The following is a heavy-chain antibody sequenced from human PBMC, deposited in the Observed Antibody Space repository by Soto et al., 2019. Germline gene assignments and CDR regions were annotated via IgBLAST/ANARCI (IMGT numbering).Heavy chain of an antibody. V-gene: IGHV4-39*01. J-gene: IGHJ4*02. CDR1: GGSISSSSYY. CDR2: IYYSGST. D-gene: IGHD5-18*01. CDR3: ATEKSGYSYGFNPKTFDY. Sequence: PSETLSLTCTVSGGSISSSSYYWCWILQPPGKGLEWIGSIYYSGSTYYNPSLKSRVTISVDTSKNQFSLKLSSVTAADTAVYYCATEKSGYSYGFNPKTFDYWGQGTLVTVSS.